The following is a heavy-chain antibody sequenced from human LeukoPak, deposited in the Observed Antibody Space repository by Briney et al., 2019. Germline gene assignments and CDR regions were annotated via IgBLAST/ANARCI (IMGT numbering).Heavy chain of an antibody. V-gene: IGHV3-30-3*01. CDR3: ARGVRGSDFWSGLGGFDY. Sequence: GRSLRLSCAASGFTFSSYAMHWVRQAPGKGLEWVAVISYDGSNKYYADSVKGRFTISRDNSKNTLYLQMNSLRAEDTAVYYCARGVRGSDFWSGLGGFDYWGQGTLVTVSS. CDR2: ISYDGSNK. J-gene: IGHJ4*02. D-gene: IGHD3-3*01. CDR1: GFTFSSYA.